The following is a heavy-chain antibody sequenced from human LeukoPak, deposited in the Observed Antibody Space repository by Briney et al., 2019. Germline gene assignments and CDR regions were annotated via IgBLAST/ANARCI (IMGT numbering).Heavy chain of an antibody. CDR3: ARFRRQTTDY. CDR1: GGSCSGYY. CDR2: INHSGST. V-gene: IGHV4-34*01. J-gene: IGHJ4*02. D-gene: IGHD1-7*01. Sequence: SETLSLTCAVYGGSCSGYYWSWIRQPPGKGLEWIGEINHSGSTNYNPSLKSRVTISVDTSKNQFSLKLSSVTAADTAVYYCARFRRQTTDYWGQGTLVTVSS.